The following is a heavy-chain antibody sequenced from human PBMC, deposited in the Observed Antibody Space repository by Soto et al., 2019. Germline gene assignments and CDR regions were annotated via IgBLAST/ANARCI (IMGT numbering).Heavy chain of an antibody. J-gene: IGHJ6*02. V-gene: IGHV4-34*01. D-gene: IGHD3-10*01. Sequence: PSETLSLTCAVYGGSFSGYYWSWIRQPPGKGLEWIGEINHSGSTNYNPSLKSRVTISVDTSKNQFSLKLSSVTAADTAVYYCARAIWFGELQYYYYYGMDVWGQGTTVTVSS. CDR2: INHSGST. CDR1: GGSFSGYY. CDR3: ARAIWFGELQYYYYYGMDV.